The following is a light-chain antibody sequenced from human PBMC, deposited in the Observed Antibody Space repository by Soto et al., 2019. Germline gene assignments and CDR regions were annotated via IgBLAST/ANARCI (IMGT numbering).Light chain of an antibody. CDR2: EGS. CDR1: SSDVGSSNL. V-gene: IGLV2-23*01. J-gene: IGLJ1*01. Sequence: QSLLTQPASVSGSPGQSITISCTGTSSDVGSSNLVSWYQQHPGKTPKLIIYEGSRRPSGVSGRFSGSMSGNAASLTISGLQAEDEADYYCCSFPRSSTSSVFGTGTTVTVL. CDR3: CSFPRSSTSSV.